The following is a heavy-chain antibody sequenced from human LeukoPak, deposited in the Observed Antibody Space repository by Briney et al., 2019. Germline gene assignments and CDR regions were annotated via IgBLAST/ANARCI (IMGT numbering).Heavy chain of an antibody. CDR3: ARDYYNSSGYYYGGF. V-gene: IGHV3-48*02. D-gene: IGHD3-22*01. J-gene: IGHJ4*02. Sequence: PGGSLRLSCAASGFTFSSYNMNWVRQAPGKGLEWVSYISSGSSTIYYADSVKGRFTISRDNAKNSLYLQMNSLRDEDTAVYYCARDYYNSSGYYYGGFWGQGTLVSVSS. CDR1: GFTFSSYN. CDR2: ISSGSSTI.